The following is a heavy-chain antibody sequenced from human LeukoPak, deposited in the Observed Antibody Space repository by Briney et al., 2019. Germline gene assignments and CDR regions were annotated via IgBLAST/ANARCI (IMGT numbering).Heavy chain of an antibody. CDR1: GFTFSNYA. D-gene: IGHD1/OR15-1a*01. J-gene: IGHJ4*02. Sequence: QPGGSRRLSCAASGFTFSNYAMTWVRQAPGKGLEWVSVISASGGGTYYADSVKGRFTISRDNSKYTLYLQMNSLRAEDTAVYYCAINWNIDYWGQGTLVTVSS. CDR2: ISASGGGT. V-gene: IGHV3-23*01. CDR3: AINWNIDY.